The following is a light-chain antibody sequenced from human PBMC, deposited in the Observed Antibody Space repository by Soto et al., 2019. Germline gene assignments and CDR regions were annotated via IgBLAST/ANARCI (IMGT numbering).Light chain of an antibody. CDR3: QVWEATGDQVV. J-gene: IGLJ2*01. CDR1: NVGSRS. Sequence: SYEQTQPPSVSVAPGETARISCGGNNVGSRSVHWYQQKPGQAPFLVIYYDSDRPSGIPERFSGSNSGNTATLIISRVEAGDEADYYCQVWEATGDQVVFGGGTKLTVL. V-gene: IGLV3-21*01. CDR2: YDS.